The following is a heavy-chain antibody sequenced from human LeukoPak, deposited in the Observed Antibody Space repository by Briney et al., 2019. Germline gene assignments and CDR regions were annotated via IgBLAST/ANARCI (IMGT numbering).Heavy chain of an antibody. CDR1: GGSISSSSYY. CDR2: IYYSGST. V-gene: IGHV4-39*01. Sequence: PSETLSLTCTVSGGSISSSSYYWGWIRQPPGKGLEWIGSIYYSGSTYYNPSLKSRVTISVDTSKNQFSLKLSSVTAADTAVYYCARGSGRIGLGCYWGQGTLVTVSS. CDR3: ARGSGRIGLGCY. J-gene: IGHJ4*02. D-gene: IGHD3-10*01.